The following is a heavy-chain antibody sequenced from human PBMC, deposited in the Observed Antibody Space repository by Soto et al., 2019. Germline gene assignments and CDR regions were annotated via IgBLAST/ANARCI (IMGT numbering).Heavy chain of an antibody. Sequence: EVQLVESGGGLVQPGGSLRLSCAASGFTFSTYWMSWVRQAPGNGLEWVANIKQDGSEKYYVDSVKGRFTISRDNAKNSLYLQMNRLRAEDTAVYYCAREGFRGVMSDSRMDVWGQGTTVTVSS. V-gene: IGHV3-7*04. CDR2: IKQDGSEK. CDR1: GFTFSTYW. J-gene: IGHJ6*02. CDR3: AREGFRGVMSDSRMDV. D-gene: IGHD3-16*01.